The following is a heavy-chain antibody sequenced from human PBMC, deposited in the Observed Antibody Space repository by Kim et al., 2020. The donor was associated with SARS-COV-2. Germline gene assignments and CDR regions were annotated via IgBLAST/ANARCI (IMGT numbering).Heavy chain of an antibody. J-gene: IGHJ3*02. Sequence: GGSLRLSCAASGFIFSNYNMNWVRQAPGKGLEWVSFICSRSTYIYYADSVKGRFTISRDNAKNSLYLQMNSLRAEDTAVYYCVRDLGYNWNNDDAFDIWGQGTMVTVSS. CDR1: GFIFSNYN. CDR3: VRDLGYNWNNDDAFDI. CDR2: ICSRSTYI. V-gene: IGHV3-21*01. D-gene: IGHD1-20*01.